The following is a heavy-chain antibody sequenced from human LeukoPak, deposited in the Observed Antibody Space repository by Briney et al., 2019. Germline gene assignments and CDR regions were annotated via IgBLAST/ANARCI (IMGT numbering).Heavy chain of an antibody. D-gene: IGHD5-12*01. CDR1: GFTFSNYA. V-gene: IGHV3-23*01. Sequence: GGSLRLSCAPSGFTFSNYAVSWVRQAPGKGLEWVSSISGSGGTTYHADSVKGRFTISRDNSKHTLYLQMNSLRAEHRAVYYCAKDPYRASSGLVDYWGQGTLVTVSS. CDR3: AKDPYRASSGLVDY. J-gene: IGHJ4*02. CDR2: ISGSGGTT.